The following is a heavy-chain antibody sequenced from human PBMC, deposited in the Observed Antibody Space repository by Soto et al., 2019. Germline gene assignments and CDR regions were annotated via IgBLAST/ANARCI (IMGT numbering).Heavy chain of an antibody. V-gene: IGHV3-21*01. CDR3: ASPGVVVGPAAIAEYFQH. Sequence: GGSLRLSCAASGFTFSSYSMNWVRQAPGKGLEWVSSISSSSSYIYYADSVKGRFTISRANAKNSLYLQMNSLRAEDTAVYYCASPGVVVGPAAIAEYFQHWGQGTLVTVSS. CDR2: ISSSSSYI. CDR1: GFTFSSYS. J-gene: IGHJ1*01. D-gene: IGHD2-2*01.